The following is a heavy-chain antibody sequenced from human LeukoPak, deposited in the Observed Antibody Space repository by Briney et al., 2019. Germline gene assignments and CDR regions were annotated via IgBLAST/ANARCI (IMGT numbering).Heavy chain of an antibody. D-gene: IGHD5-18*01. V-gene: IGHV3-48*03. CDR2: ISSNGGTM. CDR3: ARGNIRGYSYGFDS. Sequence: PGGSLRLSCAASGFTFHNYAIHWVRQAPGKGLEWVSYISSNGGTMYYANSVKGRFTISRDNAKNSLYLQMNSLRVEDTAVYYCARGNIRGYSYGFDSWGQGTLVTVSS. CDR1: GFTFHNYA. J-gene: IGHJ4*02.